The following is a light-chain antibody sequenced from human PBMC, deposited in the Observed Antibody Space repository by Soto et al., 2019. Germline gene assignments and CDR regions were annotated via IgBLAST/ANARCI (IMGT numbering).Light chain of an antibody. Sequence: DIRVTQSPSSLSASVGDRVTITCQASQDINHYLNWYHQKPGKAPKLLIYKASTLKSGVPSRFSGSGSGTEFTLTISSLQPDDFATYYCQHYNSYSEAFGQGTKVDIK. CDR1: QDINHY. CDR3: QHYNSYSEA. V-gene: IGKV1-5*03. CDR2: KAS. J-gene: IGKJ1*01.